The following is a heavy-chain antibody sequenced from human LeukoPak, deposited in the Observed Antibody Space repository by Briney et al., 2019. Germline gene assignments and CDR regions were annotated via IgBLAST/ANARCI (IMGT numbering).Heavy chain of an antibody. D-gene: IGHD6-19*01. J-gene: IGHJ5*02. CDR1: GGTFSSYA. V-gene: IGHV1-69*05. Sequence: SVKVSCKASGGTFSSYAISWVRQAPGQGLEWMGGIIPIFGTANYAQKFQGRVTITTDESTSTAYMELSSLRSEDTAVYSCARGRAVASWFDPWGQGTLVTVSS. CDR2: IIPIFGTA. CDR3: ARGRAVASWFDP.